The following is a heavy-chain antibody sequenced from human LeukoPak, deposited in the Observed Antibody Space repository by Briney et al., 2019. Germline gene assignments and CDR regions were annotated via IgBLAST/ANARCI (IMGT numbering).Heavy chain of an antibody. CDR3: ARDDYGGTY. Sequence: GSLRLSCVGSGFTFSTYWMSWVRQAPGKGLEWVANIKQDGGEKYYVNSVKGRFTISRDNAKNSLYLQMNSLRGEDTAVYYCARDDYGGTYWGQGTLVTVSS. V-gene: IGHV3-7*01. J-gene: IGHJ4*02. CDR2: IKQDGGEK. CDR1: GFTFSTYW. D-gene: IGHD4-23*01.